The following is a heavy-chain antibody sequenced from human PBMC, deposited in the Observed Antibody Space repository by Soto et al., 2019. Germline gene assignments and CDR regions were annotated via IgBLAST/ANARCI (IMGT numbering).Heavy chain of an antibody. J-gene: IGHJ4*02. Sequence: QVQLQESGPGLVKPSETLSLTCSVSGGSVSSGSYYWSWIRQPPGKGLEWVGYVYSSGGTSYHPSLKSRVTISLDTSKNQFSLKLSSVTAADTAVYYCARDGDGYNHWGQGTLVTVSS. CDR1: GGSVSSGSYY. CDR3: ARDGDGYNH. V-gene: IGHV4-61*01. D-gene: IGHD5-12*01. CDR2: VYSSGGT.